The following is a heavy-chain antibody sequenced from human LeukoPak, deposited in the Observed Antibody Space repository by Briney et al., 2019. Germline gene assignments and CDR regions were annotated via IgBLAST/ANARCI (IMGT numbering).Heavy chain of an antibody. V-gene: IGHV3-48*03. CDR2: ISSSGCII. J-gene: IGHJ4*02. CDR3: ARDHDYDSSGDYFDY. Sequence: GGSLRLSCVGSGFTYSSYEMNWLRQAPGKGLEWVSYISSSGCIIYYADSVKGRFTLSRENAKNSLYLQMNSLRAEDTAVYYCARDHDYDSSGDYFDYWGQGTLVTVSS. D-gene: IGHD3-22*01. CDR1: GFTYSSYE.